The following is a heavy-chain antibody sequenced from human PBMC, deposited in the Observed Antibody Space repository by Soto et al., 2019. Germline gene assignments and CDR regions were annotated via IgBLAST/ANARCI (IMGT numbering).Heavy chain of an antibody. CDR1: GYTFTSYA. J-gene: IGHJ5*02. CDR3: ARGSSGVVAAGTGWFDP. CDR2: INAGNGNT. V-gene: IGHV1-3*01. D-gene: IGHD6-13*01. Sequence: EASVKVSCKASGYTFTSYAMHWVRQAPGQRLEWMGWINAGNGNTKYSQKFQGRVTITRDTSASTAYMELSSLRSEDTAVYYCARGSSGVVAAGTGWFDPWGQGTLVTVSS.